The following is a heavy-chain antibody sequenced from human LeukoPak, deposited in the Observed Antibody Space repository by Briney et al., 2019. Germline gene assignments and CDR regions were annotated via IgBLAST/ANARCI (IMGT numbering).Heavy chain of an antibody. V-gene: IGHV4-34*01. CDR2: INHSGST. D-gene: IGHD3-3*01. CDR1: GGSFSGYY. J-gene: IGHJ4*02. Sequence: SETLSLTCAVYGGSFSGYYWSWIRQPPGKGLEWIGEINHSGSTYYNPSLKSRVTISVDTSKNQFSLKLSSVTAADTAVYYCARRAGTTIFGVVINYFDYWGQGTLVTVSS. CDR3: ARRAGTTIFGVVINYFDY.